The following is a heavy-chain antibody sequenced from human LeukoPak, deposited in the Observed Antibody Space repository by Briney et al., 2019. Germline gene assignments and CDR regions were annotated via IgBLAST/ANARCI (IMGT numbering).Heavy chain of an antibody. V-gene: IGHV3-74*01. CDR1: GFTFSSYW. CDR3: AQYVWGSSFDS. Sequence: SGGSLRLSCAASGFTFSSYWMHWVRQAPGKGLVWVSGINGDGRSTSYADSVKGRFTVSRDNAKNTLYLQMNSLRAEDTAVYYCAQYVWGSSFDSWGQGTLVTVSS. CDR2: INGDGRST. J-gene: IGHJ4*02. D-gene: IGHD3-16*01.